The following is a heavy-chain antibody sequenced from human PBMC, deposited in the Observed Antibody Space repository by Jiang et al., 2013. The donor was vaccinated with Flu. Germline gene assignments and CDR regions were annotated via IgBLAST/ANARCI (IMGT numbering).Heavy chain of an antibody. J-gene: IGHJ6*02. V-gene: IGHV4-34*01. Sequence: LLKPSETLSLTCAVYGGSFSGYYWSWIRQPPGKGLEWIGEINHSGSTNYNPSLKSRVTISVDTSKNQFSLKLSSVTAADTAVYYCARAVRSSTAYYYGMDVWGQGTTVTVSS. CDR1: GGSFSGYY. CDR3: ARAVRSSTAYYYGMDV. D-gene: IGHD2-2*01. CDR2: INHSGST.